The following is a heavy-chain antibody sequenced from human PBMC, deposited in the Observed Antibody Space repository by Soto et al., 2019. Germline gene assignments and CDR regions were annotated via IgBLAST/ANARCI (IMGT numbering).Heavy chain of an antibody. D-gene: IGHD3-22*01. V-gene: IGHV4-34*01. J-gene: IGHJ3*02. CDR2: INHSGST. Sequence: PSETLSLTCAVYGGSFSGYYWSWIRQPPGKGLEWIGEINHSGSTNYNPSLKSRVTISVDTSKNQFSLKLSSVTAADTAVYYCARGEDSSGYSDAFDIWGQGTMVT. CDR1: GGSFSGYY. CDR3: ARGEDSSGYSDAFDI.